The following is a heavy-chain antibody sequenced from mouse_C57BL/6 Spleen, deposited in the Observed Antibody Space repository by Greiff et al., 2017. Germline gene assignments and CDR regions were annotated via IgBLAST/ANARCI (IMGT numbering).Heavy chain of an antibody. J-gene: IGHJ4*01. D-gene: IGHD1-1*01. CDR1: GYAFSSYW. Sequence: QVQLQQSGAELVKPGASVKISCKASGYAFSSYWMNWVKQRPGKGLEWIGQIYPGDGDTTYNGKFKGKATLTADKSSSTAYMQLSSLTSEDSAVYFCARSSTVGAPGCAMDYWGQGTSVTVSS. CDR3: ARSSTVGAPGCAMDY. V-gene: IGHV1-80*01. CDR2: IYPGDGDT.